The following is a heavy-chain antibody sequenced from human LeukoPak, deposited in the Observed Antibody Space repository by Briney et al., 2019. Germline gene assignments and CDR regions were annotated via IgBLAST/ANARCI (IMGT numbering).Heavy chain of an antibody. CDR3: ARRAYSSTWYVFDY. CDR2: INWNGVST. J-gene: IGHJ4*02. CDR1: GFTFDDYD. Sequence: GGSLRLSCAASGFTFDDYDMSWVRQAPGKGLEWVSGINWNGVSTGYADSVKGRFTISRDNANNSLYLQMNSLRAEDTALYYCARRAYSSTWYVFDYWGQGTLVTVSS. D-gene: IGHD6-13*01. V-gene: IGHV3-20*04.